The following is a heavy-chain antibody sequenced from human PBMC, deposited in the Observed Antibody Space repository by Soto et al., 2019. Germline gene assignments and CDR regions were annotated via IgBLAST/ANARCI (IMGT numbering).Heavy chain of an antibody. J-gene: IGHJ4*02. CDR2: ISWDGGST. D-gene: IGHD4-17*01. Sequence: DVQLVESGGVVVQPGGYLRLSCAASGFTFDDYTMHWVRQAPGKGLEWVSLISWDGGSTYYADSVKGRFTISRDNSKNSLYVQMNRLRTEDTALYYCAKDQGGYGDYVAIDYLGQGTMVTVSS. V-gene: IGHV3-43*01. CDR3: AKDQGGYGDYVAIDY. CDR1: GFTFDDYT.